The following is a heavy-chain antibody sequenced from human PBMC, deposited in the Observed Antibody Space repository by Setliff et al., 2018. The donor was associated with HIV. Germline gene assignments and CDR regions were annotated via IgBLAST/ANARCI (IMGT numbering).Heavy chain of an antibody. J-gene: IGHJ3*02. V-gene: IGHV3-23*01. Sequence: PGGSLRLSCAASGFTFRSYAMSWVRQAPGKGLEWVSLISGSGISTHYAYSVKGRFSMSRDNSKNTLSLQMNSLRAEDTAVYYCAKGLSAFPPHGGFDKWGQGTMVT. CDR3: AKGLSAFPPHGGFDK. CDR1: GFTFRSYA. D-gene: IGHD3-3*02. CDR2: ISGSGIST.